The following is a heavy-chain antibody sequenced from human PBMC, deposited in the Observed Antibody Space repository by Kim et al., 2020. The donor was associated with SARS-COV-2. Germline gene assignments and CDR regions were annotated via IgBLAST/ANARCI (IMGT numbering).Heavy chain of an antibody. V-gene: IGHV3-74*01. D-gene: IGHD2-8*01. CDR2: INNDGSST. Sequence: GGSLRLSCAASGFSFSSYWMHWVRQVPGKGLVWVSRINNDGSSTSYPDFMEGRFTISRDNARNTLYLQMNSLRVEDTAVYYCARTRMAQYYYYYYGMDAWGQGTTVTVSS. CDR3: ARTRMAQYYYYYYGMDA. CDR1: GFSFSSYW. J-gene: IGHJ6*02.